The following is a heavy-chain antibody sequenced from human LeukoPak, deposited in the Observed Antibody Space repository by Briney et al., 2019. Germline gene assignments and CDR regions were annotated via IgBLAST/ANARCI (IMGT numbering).Heavy chain of an antibody. J-gene: IGHJ3*02. Sequence: PSETLSLTCTVSGGSISSYYWSWIRQPAGKGLEWIGRIYTSGSTNYNPSLKSRVTMSVDTSKNQFSLKLSSVTAADTAVYYCARDLGTAMVLDAFDIWGQGTMVTASS. CDR1: GGSISSYY. CDR3: ARDLGTAMVLDAFDI. CDR2: IYTSGST. D-gene: IGHD5-18*01. V-gene: IGHV4-4*07.